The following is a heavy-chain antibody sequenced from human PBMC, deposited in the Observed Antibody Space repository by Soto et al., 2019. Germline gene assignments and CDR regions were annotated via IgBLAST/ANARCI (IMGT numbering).Heavy chain of an antibody. CDR2: VYYSGST. CDR1: GDSVTSGSYY. D-gene: IGHD5-18*01. V-gene: IGHV4-61*01. J-gene: IGHJ4*02. Sequence: SETLSLTCTVSGDSVTSGSYYWSWIRQPPGKGLEWIGYVYYSGSTNYNPSLKSRVTISVDTSKNQFSLKLSSVTAADTAVYYCARVRGYSFDYWGQGTLVTVSS. CDR3: ARVRGYSFDY.